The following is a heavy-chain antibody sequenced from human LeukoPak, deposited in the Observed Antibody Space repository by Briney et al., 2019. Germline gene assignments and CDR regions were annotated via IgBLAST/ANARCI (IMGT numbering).Heavy chain of an antibody. CDR3: ARDRRYGGNSFWTLLQH. V-gene: IGHV3-11*01. CDR2: ISSSGSTI. D-gene: IGHD4-23*01. CDR1: GFTFSDYY. J-gene: IGHJ1*01. Sequence: GGSLRLSCAASGFTFSDYYMSWIRQAPGKGLEWVSYISSSGSTIYYADSVKGRFTISRDNAKNSLYLQMNSLRAEDTAVYYCARDRRYGGNSFWTLLQHWGQGTLVTVSS.